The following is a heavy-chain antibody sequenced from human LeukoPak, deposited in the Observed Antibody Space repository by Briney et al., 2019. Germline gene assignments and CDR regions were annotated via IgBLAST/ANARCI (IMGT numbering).Heavy chain of an antibody. D-gene: IGHD5-18*01. CDR1: GGTFSSYA. V-gene: IGHV1-69*04. Sequence: GASVKVSCKASGGTFSSYAISWVRQAPGQGLEWMGRIIPILGIANYAQKFQGRVTITADKSTSTAYMELSSLRSEDTAVYHCAVSGYSYGNNWFDPWGQGTLVTVSS. CDR2: IIPILGIA. J-gene: IGHJ5*02. CDR3: AVSGYSYGNNWFDP.